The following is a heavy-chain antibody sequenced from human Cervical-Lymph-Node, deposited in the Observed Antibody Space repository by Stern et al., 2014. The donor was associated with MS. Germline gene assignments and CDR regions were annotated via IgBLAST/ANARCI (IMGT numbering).Heavy chain of an antibody. CDR2: ISYDGSNK. Sequence: VQLVESGGGVVQPGRSLRLSCAASGFTFSSYAMHWVRQAPGKGLEWVAVISYDGSNKYYADSVKGRFTISRDNSKNTLYLQMNSLRAEDTAVYYCARGHGGNAPGFDYWGQGTLVTVSS. V-gene: IGHV3-30*01. CDR3: ARGHGGNAPGFDY. CDR1: GFTFSSYA. J-gene: IGHJ4*02. D-gene: IGHD4-23*01.